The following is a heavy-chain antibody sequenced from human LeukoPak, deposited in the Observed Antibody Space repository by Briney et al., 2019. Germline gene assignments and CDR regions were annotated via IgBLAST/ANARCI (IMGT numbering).Heavy chain of an antibody. J-gene: IGHJ4*02. Sequence: ASVKVSCKASGYTFTDYYLHWVRQAPGHGLEWMGWINPKTGVTKYAQNFQGRVTMTRDTSISTAYMEVRRLGSDDSAVFYCARDLAMYSPDLDYWGQGTLVTVSS. CDR3: ARDLAMYSPDLDY. V-gene: IGHV1-2*02. CDR1: GYTFTDYY. D-gene: IGHD1-26*01. CDR2: INPKTGVT.